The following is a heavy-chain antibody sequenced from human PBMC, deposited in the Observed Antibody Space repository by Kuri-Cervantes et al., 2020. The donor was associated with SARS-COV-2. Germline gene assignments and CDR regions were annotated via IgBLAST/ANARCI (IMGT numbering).Heavy chain of an antibody. CDR2: ISGSGGST. J-gene: IGHJ4*02. Sequence: GGSLRLSCAASGFTFSSYAMSWVRQAPGKGLEWVSAISGSGGSTYYADSVKGRFTISRDNSKNTLYLQTNSLRAEDTAVYYCAKVGLAQNDFWSGYYTGWGQGTLVTVSS. CDR3: AKVGLAQNDFWSGYYTG. D-gene: IGHD3-3*01. CDR1: GFTFSSYA. V-gene: IGHV3-23*01.